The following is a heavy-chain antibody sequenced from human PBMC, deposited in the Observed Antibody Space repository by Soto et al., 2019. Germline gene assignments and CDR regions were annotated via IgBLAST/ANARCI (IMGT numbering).Heavy chain of an antibody. V-gene: IGHV4-31*11. Sequence: PSETLSLTCAVSGGSISSEYYHWTWIRQSPGKGLEWIGYIYYSGSTYYNPSLKSRVTISVDTSKNRFSLKLSSVTAADTAVYYCARELGYYYGMDVWGQGTTVTVSS. CDR3: ARELGYYYGMDV. J-gene: IGHJ6*02. D-gene: IGHD3-16*01. CDR2: IYYSGST. CDR1: GGSISSEYYH.